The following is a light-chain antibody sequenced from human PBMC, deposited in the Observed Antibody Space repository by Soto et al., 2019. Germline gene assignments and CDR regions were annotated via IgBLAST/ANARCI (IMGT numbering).Light chain of an antibody. CDR3: QQVKTYPLT. J-gene: IGKJ4*01. CDR1: QDISRP. CDR2: AAS. Sequence: DIQLTQSPSFLSASVGDRVTITCRASQDISRPLAWYQQKPGKAPKLLIYAASTLQSGVPSGFGGSGSGTEFTLTSTSLQPEDFATYYCQQVKTYPLTFGGGTKVEIK. V-gene: IGKV1-9*01.